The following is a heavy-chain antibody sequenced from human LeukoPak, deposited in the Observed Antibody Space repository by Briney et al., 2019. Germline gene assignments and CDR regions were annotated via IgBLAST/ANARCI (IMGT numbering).Heavy chain of an antibody. CDR2: IYYSGST. CDR3: ARDYGDYVDYYGMDV. Sequence: SETLSLTCTVSGGSISSSSCYWGWIRQPPGKGLEWIGSIYYSGSTYYNPSLKSRVTISVDTSKNQFSLKLSSVTAADTAVYYCARDYGDYVDYYGMDVWGQGTTVTVSS. D-gene: IGHD4-17*01. CDR1: GGSISSSSCY. J-gene: IGHJ6*02. V-gene: IGHV4-39*01.